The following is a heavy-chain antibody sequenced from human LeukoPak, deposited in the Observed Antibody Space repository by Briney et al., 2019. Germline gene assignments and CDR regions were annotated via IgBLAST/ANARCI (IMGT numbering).Heavy chain of an antibody. CDR2: ISYDGRNK. CDR1: GFTFSTYG. Sequence: PGRSLRLSCAASGFTFSTYGMHWVRQAPGKGLEWVAVISYDGRNKYYADSVKGRFTFSRDNSKNTLYLQMNSLRAEDTAVYYCAKDGDYYGSGSKGYYFGYWGQETLVTVSS. CDR3: AKDGDYYGSGSKGYYFGY. V-gene: IGHV3-30*18. D-gene: IGHD3-10*01. J-gene: IGHJ4*02.